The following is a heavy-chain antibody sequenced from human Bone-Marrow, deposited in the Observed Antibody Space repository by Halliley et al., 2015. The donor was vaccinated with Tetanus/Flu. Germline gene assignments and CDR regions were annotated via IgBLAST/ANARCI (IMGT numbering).Heavy chain of an antibody. Sequence: MGWISAYNGDTNYAQKRQGRVTMTPDPSTNTAYMELRSRRSDDTAVYYCARDSGDYSRGGFDYWGQGTLVTVSS. CDR2: ISAYNGDT. V-gene: IGHV1-18*01. J-gene: IGHJ4*02. D-gene: IGHD1-26*01. CDR3: ARDSGDYSRGGFDY.